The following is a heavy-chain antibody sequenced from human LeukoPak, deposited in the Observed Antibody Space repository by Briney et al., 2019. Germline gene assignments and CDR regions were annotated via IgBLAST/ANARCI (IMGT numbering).Heavy chain of an antibody. CDR2: INHSGST. Sequence: PSETLSLTCAVYGGSFSGYYWSWIRQPPGKGLEWIGEINHSGSTNYNPSLKSRVTISVDTSKNQFSLKPSSVTAADTAVYYCARGRGIAARLIEDWFDPWGQGTLVTVSS. CDR3: ARGRGIAARLIEDWFDP. V-gene: IGHV4-34*01. J-gene: IGHJ5*02. CDR1: GGSFSGYY. D-gene: IGHD6-6*01.